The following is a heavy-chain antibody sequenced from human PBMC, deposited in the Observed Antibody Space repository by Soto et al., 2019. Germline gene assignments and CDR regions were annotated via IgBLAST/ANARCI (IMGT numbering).Heavy chain of an antibody. V-gene: IGHV3-30*18. CDR1: GFAFGSYG. CDR3: AKEKISTSCCNWFDP. D-gene: IGHD2-2*01. J-gene: IGHJ5*02. Sequence: GASLRLSCAASGFAFGSYGMHWVRQAPGKGLEWVAVIKSDGVNKNYIDSVKGRFTISRDNSKNTLYLQMNSLRAEDTAVYYCAKEKISTSCCNWFDPWGQGTLVTVSS. CDR2: IKSDGVNK.